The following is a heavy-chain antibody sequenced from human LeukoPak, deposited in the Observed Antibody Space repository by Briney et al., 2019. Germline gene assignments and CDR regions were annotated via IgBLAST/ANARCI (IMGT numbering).Heavy chain of an antibody. CDR2: IYHSGST. Sequence: PSETLSLTCAVSGGSISSSNWRSWVRQPPGKGLEWIGEIYHSGSTNYNPSLKSRVTISVDKSKNQFSLKLSSVTAADTAVYYCARCDGYDLGIRYFDYWGQGTLVTVSS. CDR3: ARCDGYDLGIRYFDY. V-gene: IGHV4-4*02. CDR1: GGSISSSNW. D-gene: IGHD5-12*01. J-gene: IGHJ4*02.